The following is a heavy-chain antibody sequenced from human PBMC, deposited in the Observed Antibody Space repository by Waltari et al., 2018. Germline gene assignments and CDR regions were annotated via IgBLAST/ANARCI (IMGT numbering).Heavy chain of an antibody. J-gene: IGHJ4*02. CDR3: ARLEVMATGKYYFDY. CDR2: IYPGASDS. D-gene: IGHD2-21*01. Sequence: EVQLVQSGAEVKKPGESLKISCKGSGYSFNSYWIGWVRQMPGKGLEWMAVIYPGASDSRYSPPFQGQVTISVDKSINTAYLQWNNLKTSDSAIYYCARLEVMATGKYYFDYWGQGTLVTVSS. V-gene: IGHV5-51*01. CDR1: GYSFNSYW.